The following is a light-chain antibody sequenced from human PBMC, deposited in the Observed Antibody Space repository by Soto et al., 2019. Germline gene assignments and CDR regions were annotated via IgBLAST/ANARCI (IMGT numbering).Light chain of an antibody. V-gene: IGLV2-8*01. CDR1: SSDVGGYND. J-gene: IGLJ2*01. Sequence: QSVLTQPPSASGSPGQSVTISCTGTSSDVGGYNDVSWYQQHPGKAPKLMISEVSKRPSGVPDRCSGSKSGNTASLTVSGLQAEDEADYYGSSFAGNNNVVFGGGTQLTVL. CDR3: SSFAGNNNVV. CDR2: EVS.